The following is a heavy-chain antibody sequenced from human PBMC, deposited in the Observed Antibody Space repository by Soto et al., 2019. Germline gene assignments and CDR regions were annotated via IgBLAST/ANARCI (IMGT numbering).Heavy chain of an antibody. J-gene: IGHJ4*02. CDR1: GFTFRSCA. CDR2: ISGGGDST. D-gene: IGHD2-2*01. Sequence: GGSRRLSCAASGFTFRSCAMSWVRQAPGKGLEWVSAISGGGDSTYYADSVKGRFTISRDNSKNTLYLEMNSLSAEDTAVYYCANEDVVPVAMAGCVVRIHAYWGQGSSVPVSS. V-gene: IGHV3-23*01. CDR3: ANEDVVPVAMAGCVVRIHAY.